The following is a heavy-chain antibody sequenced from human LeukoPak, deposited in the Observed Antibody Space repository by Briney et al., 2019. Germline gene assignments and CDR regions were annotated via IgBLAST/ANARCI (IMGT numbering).Heavy chain of an antibody. J-gene: IGHJ4*02. Sequence: PSETLSLTCTVSGGSMSSYYWSWIRQPPGKALEWIGYIYYSGSTNYNPPLKSRVTISVDTSKNQFSLKLSSVTAADTAVYYCARGCSSTSCYGKGTEYWGQGTLVTVSS. V-gene: IGHV4-59*12. CDR3: ARGCSSTSCYGKGTEY. D-gene: IGHD2-2*01. CDR1: GGSMSSYY. CDR2: IYYSGST.